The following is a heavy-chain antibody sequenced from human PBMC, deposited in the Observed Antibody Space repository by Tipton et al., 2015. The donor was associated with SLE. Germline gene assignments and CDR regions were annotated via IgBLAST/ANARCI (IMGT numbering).Heavy chain of an antibody. Sequence: TLSLTCAVYGGSFSGYYWTWIRQPPGKGLEWIGEINYSGSTNYNPSLKSRVTISDDTSKNQFSLKLSSVTATDTAVYYCARHGPPIAATGLDYWGQGTLVTVSS. J-gene: IGHJ4*02. CDR2: INYSGST. CDR3: ARHGPPIAATGLDY. D-gene: IGHD6-13*01. CDR1: GGSFSGYY. V-gene: IGHV4-34*01.